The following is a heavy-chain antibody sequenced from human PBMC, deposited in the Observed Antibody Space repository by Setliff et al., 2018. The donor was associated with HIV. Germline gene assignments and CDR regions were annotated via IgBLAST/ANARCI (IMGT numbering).Heavy chain of an antibody. D-gene: IGHD3-10*01. CDR3: ARDSYYYASGSYFAPF. V-gene: IGHV3-48*01. Sequence: GGSLRLSCVASGFTFSSYSMNWVRQAPGKGLEFVSYISSSSSTIYYADSVKGRFTISRDDAKNSLYLQMNSLRAEDTAVYYCARDSYYYASGSYFAPFWGQGTLVTVSS. CDR2: ISSSSSTI. J-gene: IGHJ4*02. CDR1: GFTFSSYS.